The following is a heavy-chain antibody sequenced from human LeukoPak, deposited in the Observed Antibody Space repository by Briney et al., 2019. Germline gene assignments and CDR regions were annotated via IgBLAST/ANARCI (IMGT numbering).Heavy chain of an antibody. J-gene: IGHJ4*02. CDR3: AKGIVVVPAAISGFDY. Sequence: GGSLRLSCAASGFTFSSYAMSWVRQAPGKGLEWVSAISGSGGSTYYADSVKGRFTISRDNSKNTLYLQMNSLRAEDTAVYYCAKGIVVVPAAISGFDYWGQGTLVTVSS. CDR2: ISGSGGST. V-gene: IGHV3-23*01. D-gene: IGHD2-2*01. CDR1: GFTFSSYA.